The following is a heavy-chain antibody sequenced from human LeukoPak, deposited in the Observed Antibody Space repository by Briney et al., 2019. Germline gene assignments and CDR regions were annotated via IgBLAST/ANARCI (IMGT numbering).Heavy chain of an antibody. CDR3: ASHSSGWYSRRYFDY. Sequence: PGGSLRLSCAASGFTFSDYYMSWIRHAPGKGLEWVSYISSSGSTIYYADSVKGRFTISRDNAKNSLYLQMNSLRAEDTAVYYCASHSSGWYSRRYFDYWGQGTLVTVSS. CDR2: ISSSGSTI. CDR1: GFTFSDYY. D-gene: IGHD6-19*01. J-gene: IGHJ4*02. V-gene: IGHV3-11*01.